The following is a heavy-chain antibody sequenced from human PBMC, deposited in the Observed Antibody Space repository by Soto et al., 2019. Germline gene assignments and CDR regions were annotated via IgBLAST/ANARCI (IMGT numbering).Heavy chain of an antibody. V-gene: IGHV1-69*13. Sequence: SVKVSCKASGGTFSSYGISWVRQAPGQGLEWMGGIIPIFGTANYAQKFQGRVTITADESTSTAYMELSSLRSEDTAVYYCARSITMILIQAFDIWGQGTMVTVSS. D-gene: IGHD3-22*01. CDR3: ARSITMILIQAFDI. J-gene: IGHJ3*02. CDR2: IIPIFGTA. CDR1: GGTFSSYG.